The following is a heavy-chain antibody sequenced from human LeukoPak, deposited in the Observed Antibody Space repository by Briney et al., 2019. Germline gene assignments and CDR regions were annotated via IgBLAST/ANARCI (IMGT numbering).Heavy chain of an antibody. J-gene: IGHJ4*02. V-gene: IGHV3-7*01. CDR3: ARYCGMRCPECYFDY. Sequence: GGSLRLSCAASGFTFSNYWMSWVRQAPGKGLEWVANIRQDGSEKNYVDSVKGRFTISRDNAKNLLYLQMNSLRAEDTAVYYCARYCGMRCPECYFDYWGQGTLLTVSS. D-gene: IGHD2-21*01. CDR2: IRQDGSEK. CDR1: GFTFSNYW.